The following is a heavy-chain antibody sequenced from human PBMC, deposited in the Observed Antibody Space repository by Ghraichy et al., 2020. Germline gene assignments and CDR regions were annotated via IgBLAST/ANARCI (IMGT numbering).Heavy chain of an antibody. D-gene: IGHD6-13*01. CDR3: ARGLKIGSLRRGGQLVKYYFDY. Sequence: ASVKVSCKISRANFTSSVINWDRLATGQGLKRMGWMNPNSGNTGYAQNFQGRVTMTRNTSISTAYMELSSLRSEDTAVYYCARGLKIGSLRRGGQLVKYYFDYWGQGTLVTVSS. CDR1: RANFTSSV. V-gene: IGHV1-8*01. J-gene: IGHJ4*02. CDR2: MNPNSGNT.